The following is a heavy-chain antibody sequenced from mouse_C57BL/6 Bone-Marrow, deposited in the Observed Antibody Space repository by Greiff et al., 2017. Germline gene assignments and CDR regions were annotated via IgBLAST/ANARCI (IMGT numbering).Heavy chain of an antibody. CDR3: ARKETYSNPFAY. CDR2: IDPSDSYT. D-gene: IGHD2-5*01. J-gene: IGHJ3*01. Sequence: QVQLKQPGAELVRPGTSVKLSCKASGYTFTSYWMHWVKQRPGQGLEWIGVIDPSDSYTNYNQKFKGKATLTVDTSSSTAYMQLSSLTSEDSAVYYCARKETYSNPFAYWGQGTLVTVSA. V-gene: IGHV1-59*01. CDR1: GYTFTSYW.